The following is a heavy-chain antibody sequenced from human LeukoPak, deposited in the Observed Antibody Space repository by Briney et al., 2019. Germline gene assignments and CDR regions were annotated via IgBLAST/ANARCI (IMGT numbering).Heavy chain of an antibody. CDR1: GGSISSGSYY. D-gene: IGHD3-22*01. Sequence: SETLSLTCTVSGGSISSGSYYWSWIRQPAGKGLEWIGRIYTSGSTNYNPSLKSRVTISVDTSKNQFSLKLSSVTAADTAVYYCARGRRIVVVITTNNWFDPWGQGTLVTVSS. V-gene: IGHV4-61*02. CDR3: ARGRRIVVVITTNNWFDP. CDR2: IYTSGST. J-gene: IGHJ5*02.